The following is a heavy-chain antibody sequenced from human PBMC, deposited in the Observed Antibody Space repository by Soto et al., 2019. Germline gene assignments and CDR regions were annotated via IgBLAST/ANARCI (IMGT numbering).Heavy chain of an antibody. CDR3: ARERRIVATITDYYYGMDV. J-gene: IGHJ6*02. D-gene: IGHD5-12*01. CDR1: GGSFSGYY. CDR2: INHSRST. Sequence: PSETLSLTCAVYGGSFSGYYWSWIRQPPGKGLEWIGEINHSRSTNYNPSPKSRVTISVDTSKNQVSLKVSSVTAADTAVYYCARERRIVATITDYYYGMDVWGQGTTVTVSS. V-gene: IGHV4-34*01.